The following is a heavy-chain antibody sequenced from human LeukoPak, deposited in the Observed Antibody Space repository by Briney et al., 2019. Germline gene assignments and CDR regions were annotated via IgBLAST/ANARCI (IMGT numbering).Heavy chain of an antibody. CDR1: GFTFSSYG. Sequence: GRSLRLSCAASGFTFSSYGMHWVRQAPGKGLEWVAVISFDGRNKYFADSVKGRFTISRDTLKNTLDLHMYSLRADDTAVYYCARDDYGDYKAVNWGQGTLVTVSS. J-gene: IGHJ4*02. V-gene: IGHV3-30*03. CDR2: ISFDGRNK. CDR3: ARDDYGDYKAVN. D-gene: IGHD4-17*01.